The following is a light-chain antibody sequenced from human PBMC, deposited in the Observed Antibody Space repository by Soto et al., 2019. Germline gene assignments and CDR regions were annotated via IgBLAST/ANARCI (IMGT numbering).Light chain of an antibody. CDR3: AAWDDSLNGYV. V-gene: IGLV1-44*01. Sequence: QSVLTQPXSASXTPGQXXTXXXXXXXXXIGSNTVNWYQQLPGTAPKLLIYSNNQRPSGVPDRFSGSKSGTSASLAISGLQSEDEADYYCAAWDDSLNGYVFGTGTX. J-gene: IGLJ1*01. CDR1: XXXIGSNT. CDR2: SNN.